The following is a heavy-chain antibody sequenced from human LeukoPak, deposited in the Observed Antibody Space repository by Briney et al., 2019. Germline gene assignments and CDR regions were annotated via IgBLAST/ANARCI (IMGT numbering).Heavy chain of an antibody. V-gene: IGHV4-31*03. D-gene: IGHD5-12*01. CDR1: GGSISSGGYY. Sequence: SETLSLTCTVSGGSISSGGYYWSWIRQHPGKGLEWIGYIYYSGSTYYNPSLKSRVTISVDTSKSQFSLKLSSVTAADTAVYYCARTRDGYNYFDYWGQGTLVTVSS. CDR2: IYYSGST. CDR3: ARTRDGYNYFDY. J-gene: IGHJ4*02.